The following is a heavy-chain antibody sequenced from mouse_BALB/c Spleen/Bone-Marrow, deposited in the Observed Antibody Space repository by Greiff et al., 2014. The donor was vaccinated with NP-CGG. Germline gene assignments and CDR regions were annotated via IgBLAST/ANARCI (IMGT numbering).Heavy chain of an antibody. CDR3: ARHYYGAMDY. CDR1: GYAFTNYL. D-gene: IGHD1-2*01. V-gene: IGHV1-54*01. Sequence: VQLVESGAELVRPGTSVKVSCKASGYAFTNYLIEWVKQRPGQGLEWIGVINPGSGGTNYNEKFKGKATLTADKSPSTAYMQLSSLTSDDSAVYFCARHYYGAMDYWGQGTSVTVSS. CDR2: INPGSGGT. J-gene: IGHJ4*01.